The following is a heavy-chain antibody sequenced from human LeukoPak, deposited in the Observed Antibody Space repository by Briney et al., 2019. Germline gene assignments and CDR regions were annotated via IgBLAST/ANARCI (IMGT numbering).Heavy chain of an antibody. J-gene: IGHJ4*02. D-gene: IGHD6-19*01. V-gene: IGHV3-66*03. CDR3: AKGIQQWLASLDY. CDR2: IYSDNT. CDR1: GFTVSSNS. Sequence: PGGSLRLSCTVSGFTVSSNSMSWVRQAPGKGLEWVSFIYSDNTHYSDSVKGRFTISRDNSENTLYLQMNSLRAEDTAVYYCAKGIQQWLASLDYWGQGTLVTVSS.